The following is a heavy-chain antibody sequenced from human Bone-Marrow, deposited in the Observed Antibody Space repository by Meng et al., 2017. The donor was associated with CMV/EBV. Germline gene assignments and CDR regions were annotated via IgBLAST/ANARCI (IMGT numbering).Heavy chain of an antibody. V-gene: IGHV3-30*02. CDR2: IWYDGSNK. J-gene: IGHJ4*02. CDR3: AKDYYYGSGSYYYFDY. Sequence: GGSLRLSCAASGFTFSSYGMHWVRQAPGKGLEWVAVIWYDGSNKYYADSVKGRFTISRDNSKNTLYLQMNSLRAEDTAVYYCAKDYYYGSGSYYYFDYWGQGTLVTVSS. CDR1: GFTFSSYG. D-gene: IGHD3-10*01.